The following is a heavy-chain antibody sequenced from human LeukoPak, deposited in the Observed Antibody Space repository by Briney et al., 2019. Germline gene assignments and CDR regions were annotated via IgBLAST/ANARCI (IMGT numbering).Heavy chain of an antibody. CDR3: ARAYCGGDCYSRMPNYYYYYGMDV. J-gene: IGHJ6*02. Sequence: SETLSLTCTVSGGSISSYYWSWIRQPPGKGLEWIGYIYYSGSTNYNPSLKSRVTISVDTSKNQFSLKLSSATAADTAVYYCARAYCGGDCYSRMPNYYYYYGMDVWGQGTTVTVSS. V-gene: IGHV4-59*01. D-gene: IGHD2-21*02. CDR2: IYYSGST. CDR1: GGSISSYY.